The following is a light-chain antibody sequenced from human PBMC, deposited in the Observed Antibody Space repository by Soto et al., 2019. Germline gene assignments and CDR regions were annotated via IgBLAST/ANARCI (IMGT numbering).Light chain of an antibody. CDR3: SAYTSSSTVV. Sequence: QSALTQPASVSGSPGQSITISCTGTSSDVGGYDSVSWYQQHPGKAPKLMIYDVSDRPSGVSSRFSGSKSGNTPSLSISGLQAEDEADYYCSAYTSSSTVVFGGGTKLTVL. CDR2: DVS. V-gene: IGLV2-14*03. CDR1: SSDVGGYDS. J-gene: IGLJ2*01.